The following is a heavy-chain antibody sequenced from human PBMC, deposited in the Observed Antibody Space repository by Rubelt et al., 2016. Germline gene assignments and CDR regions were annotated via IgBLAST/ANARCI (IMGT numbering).Heavy chain of an antibody. D-gene: IGHD2-2*01. V-gene: IGHV1-24*01. CDR2: FDPEDGET. CDR1: GYTLTELS. Sequence: QVQLVQSGAEVKKPGASVKVSCKVSGYTLTELSMHWVRQAPGKGLEWMGGFDPEDGETIYAQKFQGRFTMTEDTPTDTAYMELSSLRYEETAVYYCATGIVVVPAHVPSRDYWGQGTLVTVSS. CDR3: ATGIVVVPAHVPSRDY. J-gene: IGHJ4*02.